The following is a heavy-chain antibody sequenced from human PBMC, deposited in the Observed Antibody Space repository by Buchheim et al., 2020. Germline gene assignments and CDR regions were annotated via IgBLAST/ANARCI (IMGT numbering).Heavy chain of an antibody. J-gene: IGHJ6*01. V-gene: IGHV4-4*02. CDR3: ARIPYYYYYGLDV. CDR1: GGSISSNYW. Sequence: QVQLQESGPGLVKPSGTLSLTCDVSGGSISSNYWWSWVRQPPGMGLEWIGEIYHTGSTTYNPSLNSRVTITVDKSKNQFSLKLTSVTAADTAVYYCARIPYYYYYGLDVWGQGTT. CDR2: IYHTGST. D-gene: IGHD2-21*01.